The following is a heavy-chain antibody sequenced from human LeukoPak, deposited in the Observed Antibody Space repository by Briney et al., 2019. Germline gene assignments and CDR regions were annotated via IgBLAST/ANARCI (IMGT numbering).Heavy chain of an antibody. J-gene: IGHJ4*02. CDR3: AREVRYDFWSGPEGYFDY. V-gene: IGHV4-31*03. CDR2: IYYSGST. CDR1: GGSISSGGYY. D-gene: IGHD3-3*01. Sequence: PSETLSLTCTVSGGSISSGGYYWSWIRQHPGKGLEWIGYIYYSGSTYYNPSFKSRVTISVDTSKNQFSLKLSSVTAADTAVYYCAREVRYDFWSGPEGYFDYWGQGTLVTVSS.